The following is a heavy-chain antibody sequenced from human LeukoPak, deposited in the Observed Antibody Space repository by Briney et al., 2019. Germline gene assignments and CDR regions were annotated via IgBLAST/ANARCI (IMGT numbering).Heavy chain of an antibody. CDR1: GYTFTSYG. V-gene: IGHV1-18*01. D-gene: IGHD1-26*01. J-gene: IGHJ3*02. CDR3: ARRAYSGSYYNPPNDAFDI. CDR2: ISAYNGNT. Sequence: GASVKVSCKASGYTFTSYGISWVRQAPGQGLEWMGWISAYNGNTNYAQKLQGRVTMTTDTSTSTAYMELRSLRSDDTAVYYCARRAYSGSYYNPPNDAFDIWGQGTMVTVSS.